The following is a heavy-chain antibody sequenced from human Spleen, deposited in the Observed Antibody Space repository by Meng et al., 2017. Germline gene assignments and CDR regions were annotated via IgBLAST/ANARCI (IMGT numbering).Heavy chain of an antibody. CDR1: GFTFSSYA. CDR3: AKGVKSGDYYAAFDI. V-gene: IGHV3-23*01. J-gene: IGHJ3*02. CDR2: IYPGDRM. Sequence: GGSLRLSCAASGFTFSSYAMSWVRQGPGKGLEWVSTIYPGDRMLHADSVKGRFITSRDNYKSTLYLQMSSLRPDDTALYYCAKGVKSGDYYAAFDIWDQGTTVTVSS. D-gene: IGHD1-26*01.